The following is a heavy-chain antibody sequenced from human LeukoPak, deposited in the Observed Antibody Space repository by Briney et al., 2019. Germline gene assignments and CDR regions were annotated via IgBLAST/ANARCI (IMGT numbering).Heavy chain of an antibody. CDR1: GFTFSTYA. CDR2: ISSGTGYI. D-gene: IGHD6-19*01. J-gene: IGHJ4*02. Sequence: PGGSLRLSCAASGFTFSTYAVNWVRQAPGKGLEWVSSISSGTGYIYYADSVRGRFTISRDNAKNSLYLQMDSLRAEDTAVYYCARAYSSGWFLFDYWGQGTLVTVSS. CDR3: ARAYSSGWFLFDY. V-gene: IGHV3-21*01.